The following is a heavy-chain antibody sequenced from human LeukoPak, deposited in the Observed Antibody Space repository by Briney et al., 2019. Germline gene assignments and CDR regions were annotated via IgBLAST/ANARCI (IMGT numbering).Heavy chain of an antibody. CDR3: AREGGFCFGETCRYFDY. V-gene: IGHV3-21*01. CDR1: GFAFSKYT. J-gene: IGHJ4*02. D-gene: IGHD2-15*01. Sequence: GGSLRLSCAASGFAFSKYTMNWVRQAPGKGLEWVASINSNSYIYYADSVKGRFTISRDNAKNSLYLQMNSLGAEDTAVYYCAREGGFCFGETCRYFDYWGQGTLVTVSS. CDR2: INSNSYI.